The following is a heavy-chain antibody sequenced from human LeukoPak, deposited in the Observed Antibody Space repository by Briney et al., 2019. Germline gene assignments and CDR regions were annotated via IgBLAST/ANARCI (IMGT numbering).Heavy chain of an antibody. CDR2: MNPNSGNT. CDR1: GYTFTSYG. CDR3: ARGYILTGYTTMIDAFDI. J-gene: IGHJ3*02. D-gene: IGHD3-9*01. V-gene: IGHV1-8*01. Sequence: GASVKVSCKASGYTFTSYGINWVRQATGQGLEWMGWMNPNSGNTGYAQKFQGRVTMTRNTSISTAYMELSSLRSEDTAVYYCARGYILTGYTTMIDAFDIWGQGTMVTVSS.